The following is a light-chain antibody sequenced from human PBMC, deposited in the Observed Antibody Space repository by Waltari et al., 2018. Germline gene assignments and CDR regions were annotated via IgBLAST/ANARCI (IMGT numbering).Light chain of an antibody. CDR3: TSSTFSSPL. V-gene: IGLV2-14*03. CDR2: DVF. J-gene: IGLJ2*01. CDR1: SSDLGVYDF. Sequence: QSALTQPASVSGSPGQSITVSCTATSSDLGVYDFVSWYQHHPGQAPKLIIYDVFKRPSAVYNRFSGSKSGNTASLSISGLHADDDGDYYCTSSTFSSPLFGGATKLTVL.